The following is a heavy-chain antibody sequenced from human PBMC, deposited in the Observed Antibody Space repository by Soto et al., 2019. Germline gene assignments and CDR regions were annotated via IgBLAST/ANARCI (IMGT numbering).Heavy chain of an antibody. Sequence: PSETLSLTCAVYGGSFSGYYWSWIRQPPGKGLEWIGEINHSGSTNYNPSLKSRVTISVDTSKNQFSLKLSSVTAADTAVYYCARGRYCSSTSCYKFWFDPWGQGTLVTVSS. V-gene: IGHV4-34*01. CDR3: ARGRYCSSTSCYKFWFDP. CDR2: INHSGST. J-gene: IGHJ5*02. CDR1: GGSFSGYY. D-gene: IGHD2-2*02.